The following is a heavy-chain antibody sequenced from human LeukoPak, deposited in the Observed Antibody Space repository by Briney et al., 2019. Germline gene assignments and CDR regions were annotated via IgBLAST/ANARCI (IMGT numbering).Heavy chain of an antibody. J-gene: IGHJ4*02. CDR2: INHSGST. V-gene: IGHV4-34*01. Sequence: SETLSLTCAVYGGSFSGYYWSWIRQPPGKGLEWIGEINHSGSTNYNPSLKSRVTISVDTSKNQFSLKLSSVTAADTAVYYCARGDYGGNSVSYWGQGTLVTVSS. D-gene: IGHD4-23*01. CDR3: ARGDYGGNSVSY. CDR1: GGSFSGYY.